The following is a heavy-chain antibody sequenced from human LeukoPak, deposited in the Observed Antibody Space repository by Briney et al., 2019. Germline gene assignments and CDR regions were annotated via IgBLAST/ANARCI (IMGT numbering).Heavy chain of an antibody. D-gene: IGHD1-26*01. V-gene: IGHV3-74*01. CDR1: GFTFSSYW. Sequence: GGSLRLSCAASGFTFSSYWMHWVRQAPGKGLVWVSRINSDGSSTSYADSVKGRFTISRDNAKNTLYLQMSSLRVEDTAVYYCARGQDPLRWELLSYWGQGTLVTVSS. CDR2: INSDGSST. CDR3: ARGQDPLRWELLSY. J-gene: IGHJ4*02.